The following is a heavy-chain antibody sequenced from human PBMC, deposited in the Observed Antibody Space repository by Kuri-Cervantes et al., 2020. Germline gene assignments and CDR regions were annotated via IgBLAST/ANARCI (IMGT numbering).Heavy chain of an antibody. CDR1: GFTLDDYA. D-gene: IGHD1-14*01. Sequence: GGSLRLSCAASGFTLDDYAMHWVRQAPGKGMEWVSGISWNSGSIGYADSGKGRFTISRDNAKNSLYLQMNSLRAEDTAVYYCARETESDAFDIWGQGTMVTVSS. J-gene: IGHJ3*02. CDR2: ISWNSGSI. CDR3: ARETESDAFDI. V-gene: IGHV3-9*01.